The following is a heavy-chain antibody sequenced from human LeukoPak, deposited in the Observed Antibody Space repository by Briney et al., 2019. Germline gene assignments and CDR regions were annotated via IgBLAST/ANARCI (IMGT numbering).Heavy chain of an antibody. D-gene: IGHD5-12*01. J-gene: IGHJ4*02. CDR3: ARDRRGYEGPNY. CDR1: GGTFSSYA. V-gene: IGHV1-69*05. Sequence: SVKVSCKASGGTFSSYAISWVRQAPGQGLEWMGGIIPIFGTANYAQKFQGRVTITTDESTSTAYMELSSLRSEDTAVYYCARDRRGYEGPNYWGQGTLVTVSS. CDR2: IIPIFGTA.